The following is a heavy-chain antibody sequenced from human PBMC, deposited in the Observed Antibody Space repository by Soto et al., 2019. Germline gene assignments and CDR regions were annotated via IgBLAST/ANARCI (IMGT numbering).Heavy chain of an antibody. CDR2: IGGSGVYT. CDR3: AKSAGFGELLSHNYFDY. D-gene: IGHD3-10*01. J-gene: IGHJ4*02. CDR1: GFTFSSYA. Sequence: EVQLLESGGGLVQPGGSLRLSCAASGFTFSSYAMSWVRQAPGKGLEWVSAIGGSGVYTYYADSVKGRFTISRDNSEDTLSLQMNGLRAEDTAVYYCAKSAGFGELLSHNYFDYWGQGALVTISS. V-gene: IGHV3-23*01.